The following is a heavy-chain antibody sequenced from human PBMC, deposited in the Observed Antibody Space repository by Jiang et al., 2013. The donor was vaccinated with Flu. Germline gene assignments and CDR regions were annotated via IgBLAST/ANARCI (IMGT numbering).Heavy chain of an antibody. V-gene: IGHV3-7*03. D-gene: IGHD1-26*01. CDR2: IKQDGSEK. Sequence: QLVESGGTLVQPGGSLRLSCAASGFTFAYSWMTWVRQAPGKGLEWVANIKQDGSEKYYVDSVKGRFTISRDNAKNSLYLQMNNLRAEDTAVYYCARDRGESYFLPNWGLGTLVAVSS. J-gene: IGHJ4*02. CDR1: GFTFAYSW. CDR3: ARDRGESYFLPN.